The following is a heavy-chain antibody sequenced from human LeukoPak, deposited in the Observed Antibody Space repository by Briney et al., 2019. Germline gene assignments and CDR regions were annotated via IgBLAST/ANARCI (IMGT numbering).Heavy chain of an antibody. J-gene: IGHJ3*02. V-gene: IGHV3-48*02. D-gene: IGHD6-13*01. CDR2: ISSSSSTI. CDR3: ARESPYSSSWYNAFDI. CDR1: GFTFSSYS. Sequence: GGSLRLSCAASGFTFSSYSMNWVRQAPGKGLEWVSYISSSSSTIYYADSVKGRFTISRDNAKNSLYLQMNSLRDEDTAVYCCARESPYSSSWYNAFDIWGQGTMVTVSS.